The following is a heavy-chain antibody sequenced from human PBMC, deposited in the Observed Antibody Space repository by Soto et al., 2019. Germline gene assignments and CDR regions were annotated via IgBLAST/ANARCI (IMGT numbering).Heavy chain of an antibody. CDR3: AKGSTVVTRPHYFDY. D-gene: IGHD4-17*01. V-gene: IGHV3-23*01. CDR2: ISGSGGST. J-gene: IGHJ4*02. CDR1: GVTFSSYA. Sequence: EVQLLESGGGLVQPGGSLRLSCAASGVTFSSYAMSWVRQAPGKGLEWVSAISGSGGSTYYADSVKGRFTISRDNSKNTLYLQMNSLRAEDTAVYYCAKGSTVVTRPHYFDYWGQGTLVTVSS.